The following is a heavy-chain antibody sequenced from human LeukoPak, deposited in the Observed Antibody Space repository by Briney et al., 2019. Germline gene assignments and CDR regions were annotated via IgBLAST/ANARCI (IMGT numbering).Heavy chain of an antibody. J-gene: IGHJ1*01. CDR1: GYTFTGYY. CDR2: INPNSGVT. V-gene: IGHV1-2*02. Sequence: ASVKVSCKASGYTFTGYYIHWVRQAPGQGLEWMGWINPNSGVTNYAQNFQGRVTMTRDASISTAYMELSRLTSDDTAVYYCARRGAVPVEYLQYWGQGTLVTVSS. CDR3: ARRGAVPVEYLQY. D-gene: IGHD6-19*01.